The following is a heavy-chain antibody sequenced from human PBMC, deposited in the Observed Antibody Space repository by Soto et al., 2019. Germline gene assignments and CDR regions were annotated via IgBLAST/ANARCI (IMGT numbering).Heavy chain of an antibody. CDR3: XXXXXXXGXCFTGGWFDP. J-gene: IGHJ5*02. CDR1: GGSISSGGYY. V-gene: IGHV4-31*03. CDR2: IYYSGST. Sequence: QVQLQESGPGLVKPSQTLSLTCTVSGGSISSGGYYWSWXRQHPGKGLEWIGYIYYSGSTYYNPSLKSRVTISVDTSKNQFSLKLSSVTAADTXXXXXXXXXXXXGXCFTGGWFDPWGQGTLVTVSS. D-gene: IGHD3-10*01.